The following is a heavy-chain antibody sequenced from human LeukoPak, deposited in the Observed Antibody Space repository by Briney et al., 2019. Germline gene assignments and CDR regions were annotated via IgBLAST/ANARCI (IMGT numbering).Heavy chain of an antibody. J-gene: IGHJ4*02. CDR3: AKDNSILLWFGELIDY. V-gene: IGHV3-23*01. D-gene: IGHD3-10*01. CDR1: GFTFSSYA. CDR2: ISGSGGST. Sequence: PGGSLRLSCAASGFTFSSYAMSWVRQAPGKGLEWVSAISGSGGSTYYADSVKGRFTISRDNSKNTLYLQMNSLRAEDTAVYYCAKDNSILLWFGELIDYWGQGTLVTVSS.